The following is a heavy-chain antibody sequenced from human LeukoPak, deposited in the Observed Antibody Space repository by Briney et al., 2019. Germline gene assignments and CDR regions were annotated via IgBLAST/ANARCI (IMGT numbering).Heavy chain of an antibody. CDR1: GFTFSSYG. Sequence: GGSLRLSCAASGFTFSSYGMHWVRQAPGKGLEWVAVIWYDGSNKCYADSVKGRFTISRDNSKNTLYLQMNSLRAEDTAVYYCARDRGGDIPFDYWGQGTLVTVSS. J-gene: IGHJ4*02. CDR2: IWYDGSNK. D-gene: IGHD2-21*02. V-gene: IGHV3-33*01. CDR3: ARDRGGDIPFDY.